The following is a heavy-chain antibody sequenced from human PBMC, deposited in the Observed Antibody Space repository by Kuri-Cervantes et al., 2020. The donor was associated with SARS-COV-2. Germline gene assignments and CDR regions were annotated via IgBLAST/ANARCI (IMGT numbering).Heavy chain of an antibody. D-gene: IGHD6-19*01. Sequence: GGSLRLSCAASGFTFSSYWMHWVRQAPGKGLEWVSYISSSGSTIYYADSVKGRFTISRDNAKNSLYLQMNSLRAEDTAVYYCARDLAGRRQWLVSWGQGTLVTVSS. CDR2: ISSSGSTI. CDR3: ARDLAGRRQWLVS. J-gene: IGHJ4*02. CDR1: GFTFSSYW. V-gene: IGHV3-48*04.